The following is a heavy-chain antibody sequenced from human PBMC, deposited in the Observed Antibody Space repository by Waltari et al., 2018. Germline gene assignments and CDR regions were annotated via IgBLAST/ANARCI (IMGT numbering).Heavy chain of an antibody. CDR1: GGSISSSSYY. J-gene: IGHJ6*02. Sequence: QLQLQESGPGLVKPSETLSLTCTVSGGSISSSSYYWGWIRQPPGKGLEWIGSIYYSWSTYYHPSLKCRVTISVDTSKNQFSLKLSSVTAADTAVYYCARSYDFWSGYEITSYGMDVWGQGTTVTVSS. CDR3: ARSYDFWSGYEITSYGMDV. V-gene: IGHV4-39*07. D-gene: IGHD3-3*01. CDR2: IYYSWST.